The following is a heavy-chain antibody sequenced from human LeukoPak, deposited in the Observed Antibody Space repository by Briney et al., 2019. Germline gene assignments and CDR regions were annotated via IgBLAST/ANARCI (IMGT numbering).Heavy chain of an antibody. CDR1: AFTYSSYS. CDR3: AREGPGVGTRFDY. CDR2: ISSSSSYI. J-gene: IGHJ4*02. D-gene: IGHD3-10*01. Sequence: PGGSLRPSCAASAFTYSSYSMNWVRQAPGKGLEWVSSISSSSSYIYYADSVKGRFTISRDNAKNSLYLQMNSLRAEDTAVYYCAREGPGVGTRFDYWGQGTLVTVSS. V-gene: IGHV3-21*01.